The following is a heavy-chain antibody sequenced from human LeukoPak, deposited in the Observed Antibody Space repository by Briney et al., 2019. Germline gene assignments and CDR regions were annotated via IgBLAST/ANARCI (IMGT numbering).Heavy chain of an antibody. D-gene: IGHD6-6*01. CDR2: IYHSGST. V-gene: IGHV4-59*12. J-gene: IGHJ4*02. CDR1: GGSISSYY. CDR3: ARELRDGIAARYYFDY. Sequence: SETLSLTCTVSGGSISSYYWSWIRQPPGKGLEWIGYIYHSGSTYYNPSLKSRVTISVDRSKNQFSLKLSSVTAADTAVYYCARELRDGIAARYYFDYWGQGTLVTVSS.